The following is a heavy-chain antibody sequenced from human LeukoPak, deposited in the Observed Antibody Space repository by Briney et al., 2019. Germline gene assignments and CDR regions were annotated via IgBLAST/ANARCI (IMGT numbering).Heavy chain of an antibody. V-gene: IGHV3-11*04. D-gene: IGHD2-21*02. CDR2: ISSSGSTI. CDR1: GFTFSDYY. J-gene: IGHJ4*02. Sequence: PGGSLRLSCATSGFTFSDYYMNWIRQAPGKGLEWVSYISSSGSTIYYEDSVKGRFTISRDNAKNSLYLQMNSLRAEDTAVYYCARGGTYCGVDCYATNYWGQGTLVTVSS. CDR3: ARGGTYCGVDCYATNY.